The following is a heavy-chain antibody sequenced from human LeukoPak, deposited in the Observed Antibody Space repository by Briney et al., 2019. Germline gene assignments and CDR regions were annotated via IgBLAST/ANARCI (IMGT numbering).Heavy chain of an antibody. Sequence: GGSLRLSCAASGFTFSSYAMSWVRQALGKGLEWVSAISGSGGSTYYADSVKGRFTISRDKSKNTLYLQMNSLRAEDTAVYYRAKGSQYSSGWYDMTDYYYGMDVWGQGTTVTVSS. CDR3: AKGSQYSSGWYDMTDYYYGMDV. V-gene: IGHV3-23*01. CDR2: ISGSGGST. CDR1: GFTFSSYA. D-gene: IGHD6-19*01. J-gene: IGHJ6*02.